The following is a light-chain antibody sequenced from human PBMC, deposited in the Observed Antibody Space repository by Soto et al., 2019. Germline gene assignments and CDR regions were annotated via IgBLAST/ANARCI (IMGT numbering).Light chain of an antibody. V-gene: IGKV1-39*01. CDR2: SAS. J-gene: IGKJ4*01. CDR3: QQSYSSPPT. Sequence: RMSQFRSSRSACRAARDNNTCLASQYISNYLHWYQQKPGKAPKLLIYSASSLQSGVPSRFSGSGSGTDFTLTISSLQREDFATYYCQQSYSSPPTIGGGTKVDIK. CDR1: QYISNY.